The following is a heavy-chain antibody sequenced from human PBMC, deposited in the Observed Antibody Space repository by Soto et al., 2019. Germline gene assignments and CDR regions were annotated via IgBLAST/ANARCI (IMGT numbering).Heavy chain of an antibody. J-gene: IGHJ6*03. CDR2: ITTSGGNT. CDR3: AGRYCTNGVCYTNYYYYIDV. V-gene: IGHV3-23*01. CDR1: GFTFSTYA. Sequence: GGSLRLSCAASGFTFSTYAMSWLRQAPGKGLEWVSTITTSGGNTYYADSVQGRFTISRDNSKNTLYLQMNSLRAEDTAVYYCAGRYCTNGVCYTNYYYYIDVWGKGTTVTVSS. D-gene: IGHD2-8*01.